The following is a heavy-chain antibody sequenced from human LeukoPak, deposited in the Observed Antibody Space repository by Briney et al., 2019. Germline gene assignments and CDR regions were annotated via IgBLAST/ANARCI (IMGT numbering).Heavy chain of an antibody. D-gene: IGHD4-17*01. CDR1: GFTLRSND. Sequence: PGGSLRLSCAASGFTLRSNDMSWVPQAPAKGLESISVIYSGGSTDYADSVKGRLTISRDNSNNTLYLQMNSLRAEDTAVYYCARVVDHDYGDYYLDYWGQGTLVTVSS. CDR2: IYSGGST. V-gene: IGHV3-53*01. J-gene: IGHJ4*02. CDR3: ARVVDHDYGDYYLDY.